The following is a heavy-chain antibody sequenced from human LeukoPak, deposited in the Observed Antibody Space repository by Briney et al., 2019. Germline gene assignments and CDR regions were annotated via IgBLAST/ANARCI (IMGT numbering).Heavy chain of an antibody. Sequence: GRSLRLSCAASGFTFSIYAMHWVRQAPGKGLEWVAVISYDGTNKLYADSVKGRFTISRDNSKNTLYLQMNSLRAEDTAVYYCARDRVGATDYFDYWGQGTLVTVSS. CDR2: ISYDGTNK. J-gene: IGHJ4*02. CDR3: ARDRVGATDYFDY. D-gene: IGHD1-26*01. CDR1: GFTFSIYA. V-gene: IGHV3-30*04.